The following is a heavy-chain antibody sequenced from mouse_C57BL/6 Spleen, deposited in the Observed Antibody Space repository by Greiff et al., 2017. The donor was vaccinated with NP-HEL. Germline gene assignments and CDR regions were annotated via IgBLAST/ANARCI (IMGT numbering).Heavy chain of an antibody. CDR3: ARWGGDYYGSRNDY. Sequence: QVQLKQPGAELVRPGTSVKLSCKASGYTFTSYWMHWVKQRPGQGLEWIGVIDPSDSYTNYNPKFKGKATLTVDTSSSTAYMQLSSLTSEDSAVYYCARWGGDYYGSRNDYWGQGTTLTVSS. D-gene: IGHD1-1*01. CDR1: GYTFTSYW. J-gene: IGHJ2*01. V-gene: IGHV1-59*01. CDR2: IDPSDSYT.